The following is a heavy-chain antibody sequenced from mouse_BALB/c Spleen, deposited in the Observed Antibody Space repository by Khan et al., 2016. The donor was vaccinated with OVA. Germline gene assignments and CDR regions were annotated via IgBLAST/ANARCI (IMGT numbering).Heavy chain of an antibody. CDR2: IWSGGST. D-gene: IGHD2-4*01. V-gene: IGHV2-2*03. Sequence: QVQLQQSGPGLVQPSQSLSITCTVSGFSLNYYGVHWVRQSPGKGLEWLGVIWSGGSTDYNAPFISRLSISKDNSKSQVFFKMNSLQSNDTAIYXCARNYDYDEGLAYWGQGTLVTVSA. CDR1: GFSLNYYG. J-gene: IGHJ3*01. CDR3: ARNYDYDEGLAY.